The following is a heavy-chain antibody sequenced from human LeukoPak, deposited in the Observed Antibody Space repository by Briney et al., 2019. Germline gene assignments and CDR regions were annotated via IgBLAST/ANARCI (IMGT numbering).Heavy chain of an antibody. CDR1: GFTFSSYA. CDR2: ISGSGGST. CDR3: AKEAYYYDSSRTD. V-gene: IGHV3-23*01. D-gene: IGHD3-22*01. J-gene: IGHJ4*02. Sequence: GGSLRLSCAASGFTFSSYAMSWVRQAPGKGLEWVSAISGSGGSTYYADSVKGRFTISRDTSKNTPYMQMNSLRAEDTAVYYCAKEAYYYDSSRTDWGQGTLVTVSS.